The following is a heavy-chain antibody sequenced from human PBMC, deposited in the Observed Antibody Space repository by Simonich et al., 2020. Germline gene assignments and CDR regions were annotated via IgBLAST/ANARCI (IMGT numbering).Heavy chain of an antibody. D-gene: IGHD6-6*01. CDR1: GGSISSSSYY. V-gene: IGHV4-39*01. CDR2: IYYSGST. Sequence: QLQLQESGPGLVKPSETLSLTCTVSGGSISSSSYYWGCIRQPPGKGLEWIGSIYYSGSTSYNPSLKSRVTISVDTSKNQCSLKLSSVTAADTAVYYCARWAYSSSYFDYWGQGTLVTVSS. J-gene: IGHJ4*02. CDR3: ARWAYSSSYFDY.